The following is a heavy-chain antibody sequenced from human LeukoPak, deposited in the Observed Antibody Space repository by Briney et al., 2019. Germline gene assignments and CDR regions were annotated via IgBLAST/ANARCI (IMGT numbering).Heavy chain of an antibody. J-gene: IGHJ4*02. Sequence: GGSLRLSCAASGFNFSNYWTSWLRQAPGKGLEWVAHTNERGSDKYYVDSVKGRFTISRDNVKNSLYLQMNSLRAEGTAVYYCAIWSAEFNYWGQGTLVTVSS. CDR3: AIWSAEFNY. CDR1: GFNFSNYW. V-gene: IGHV3-7*01. D-gene: IGHD3-10*01. CDR2: TNERGSDK.